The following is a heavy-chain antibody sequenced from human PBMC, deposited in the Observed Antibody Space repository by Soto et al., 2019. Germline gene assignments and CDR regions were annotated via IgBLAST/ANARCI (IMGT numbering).Heavy chain of an antibody. CDR3: ARPLSVAVAGIRINSPYYYGMDV. CDR2: IIPIFGTA. D-gene: IGHD6-19*01. Sequence: SVKVSCKASGGTFSSYAISWVRQAPGQGLEWMGGIIPIFGTANYAQKFQGRVTITADESTSTAYMELSSLRSEDTAVYYCARPLSVAVAGIRINSPYYYGMDVWGQGTTVTVSS. CDR1: GGTFSSYA. V-gene: IGHV1-69*13. J-gene: IGHJ6*02.